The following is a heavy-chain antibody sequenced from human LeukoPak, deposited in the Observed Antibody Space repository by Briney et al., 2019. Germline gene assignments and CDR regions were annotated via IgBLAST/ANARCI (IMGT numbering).Heavy chain of an antibody. J-gene: IGHJ6*02. CDR1: GFTFSSYD. CDR2: IGTAGDT. Sequence: GGSLRLSCAASGFTFSSYDMHWVRQATGKGLEWVSAIGTAGDTYYPGSVKGRFTISRENAKNSLYLQMNSLRAGDTAVYYCARGPYYYYGTDVWGQGTTVTVSS. V-gene: IGHV3-13*01. CDR3: ARGPYYYYGTDV.